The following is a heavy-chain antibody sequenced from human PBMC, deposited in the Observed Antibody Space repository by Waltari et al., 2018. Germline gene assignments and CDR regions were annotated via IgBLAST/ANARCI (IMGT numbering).Heavy chain of an antibody. CDR2: ISAHDGNT. D-gene: IGHD6-19*01. CDR1: AYTFSTYG. V-gene: IGHV1-18*01. CDR3: ATAVGGNMEFDS. J-gene: IGHJ4*01. Sequence: QVHLVQSGAEVTTPGDSVKVSCKAAAYTFSTYGLTWVRQAPGQGLEWLGWISAHDGNTNYAPSLQDRVTLTTDTSTYTAYMELNSLRPDDTAVYYCATAVGGNMEFDSWGHGSLVTVSS.